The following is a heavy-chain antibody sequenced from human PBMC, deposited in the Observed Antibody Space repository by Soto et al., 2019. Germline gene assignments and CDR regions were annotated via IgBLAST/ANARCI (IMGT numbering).Heavy chain of an antibody. CDR2: ISSSSTI. J-gene: IGHJ4*01. Sequence: EVQLVESGGGLVQPGESLRLSCAASGFTFSSYSMNWVRQAPGKGLEWVSYISSSSTIYYADSVKGRFTISRDNAKNSLYLQMNSLRAEDTAVYYCARASNLFNMVDYFDYWGHGTLVTVSS. V-gene: IGHV3-48*01. CDR3: ARASNLFNMVDYFDY. CDR1: GFTFSSYS. D-gene: IGHD3-10*01.